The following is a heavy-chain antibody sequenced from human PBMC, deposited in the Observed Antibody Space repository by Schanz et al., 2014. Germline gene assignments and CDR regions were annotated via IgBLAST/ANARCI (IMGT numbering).Heavy chain of an antibody. V-gene: IGHV3-64D*06. J-gene: IGHJ2*01. CDR1: GFTFSTFA. CDR2: ISNNGDST. CDR3: GRAGTGMAGWYFEL. Sequence: EVQLVESGGDLVQPGGSLRLSCSASGFTFSTFAMHWVRQAPGKGLEYISAISNNGDSTYYADSVKGRFTISRDNSKNTLFLQMSSLRVDDMAVYYCGRAGTGMAGWYFELWGRGTLXTVSS. D-gene: IGHD5-18*01.